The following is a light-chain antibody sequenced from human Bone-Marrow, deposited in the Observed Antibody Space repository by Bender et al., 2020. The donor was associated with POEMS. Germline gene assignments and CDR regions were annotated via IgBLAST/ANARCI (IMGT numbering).Light chain of an antibody. J-gene: IGLJ2*01. CDR3: CSYTSSTTLV. V-gene: IGLV2-14*01. CDR2: DVS. CDR1: SSDVGGYNY. Sequence: QSVLTQPPSASGSPGQSVTISCTGTSSDVGGYNYVSWYQQHPGKAPKLMIYDVSDRPSGVSNRFSGSKSGNTASLTISGLQPEDEADYYCCSYTSSTTLVFGGGTKVTVL.